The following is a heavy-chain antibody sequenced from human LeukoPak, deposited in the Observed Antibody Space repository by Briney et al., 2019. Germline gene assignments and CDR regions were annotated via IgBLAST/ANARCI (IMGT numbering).Heavy chain of an antibody. V-gene: IGHV4-59*01. CDR1: GGSMSSYY. J-gene: IGHJ4*02. CDR3: ARRGATQYYY. D-gene: IGHD2-15*01. Sequence: SETLSLTCTVSGGSMSSYYWSWLRQPPGKGLEWIGYVSSSGSTNYNPSLKSRVTISVDTSKNKFSLKLSSVTAADTAVYFCARRGATQYYYWGQGTLVTVSS. CDR2: VSSSGST.